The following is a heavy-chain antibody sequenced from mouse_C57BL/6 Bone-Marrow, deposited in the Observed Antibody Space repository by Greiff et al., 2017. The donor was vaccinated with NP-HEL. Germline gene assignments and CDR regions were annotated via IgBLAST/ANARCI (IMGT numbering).Heavy chain of an antibody. CDR3: ARHGGY. CDR1: GFTFSDYY. V-gene: IGHV5-12*01. J-gene: IGHJ3*01. Sequence: EVQVVESGGGLVQPGGSLKLSCAASGFTFSDYYMYWVRQTPEKRLEWVAYISNGGGSTYYPDTVKGRFTISRDNAKNTLYLQMSRLKSEDTAMYYCARHGGYWGQGTLVTVSA. CDR2: ISNGGGST.